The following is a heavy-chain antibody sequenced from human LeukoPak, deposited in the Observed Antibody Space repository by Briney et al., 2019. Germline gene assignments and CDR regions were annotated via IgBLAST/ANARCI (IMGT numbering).Heavy chain of an antibody. CDR2: ITHSGGA. D-gene: IGHD4-17*01. Sequence: SETLSLTCAVYGGSFSGYYWIWIRQPPGKGLEWIGEITHSGGANYNPSLESRVSISLDTSKNQFSLNLSSVTAADTAVYYCAGDPYYGDYAFFDSWDQGTLVTVSS. CDR1: GGSFSGYY. CDR3: AGDPYYGDYAFFDS. J-gene: IGHJ4*02. V-gene: IGHV4-34*01.